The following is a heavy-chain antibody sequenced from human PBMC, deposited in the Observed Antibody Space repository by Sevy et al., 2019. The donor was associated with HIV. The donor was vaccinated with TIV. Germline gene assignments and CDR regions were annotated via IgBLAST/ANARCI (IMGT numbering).Heavy chain of an antibody. Sequence: GGSLRLSCVASRFTFSTYVMHWVRQAPGKGLEWVAVIWHDGNSEYHADSVRGRFTISRDDSKNTLYLQMNSLRAEDTAVYYCASEAGYGTDSRPFDYWGQGTLVTVSS. J-gene: IGHJ4*02. CDR2: IWHDGNSE. CDR1: RFTFSTYV. D-gene: IGHD5-12*01. CDR3: ASEAGYGTDSRPFDY. V-gene: IGHV3-33*08.